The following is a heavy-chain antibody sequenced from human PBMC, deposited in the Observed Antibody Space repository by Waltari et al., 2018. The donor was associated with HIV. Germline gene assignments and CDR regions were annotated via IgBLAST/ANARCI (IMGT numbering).Heavy chain of an antibody. CDR2: ISSGGYIT. D-gene: IGHD3-16*01. Sequence: EVQLLESGGKLVPPGGSLRLYCEASGFTLGDDLMYWFLQAPGKGVHLVSGISSGGYITLYTVSVGGLVTVSRANSKNTVYLQINNLRVDDTATYYCTRTFGVVWGAPKFFDFWGRGTLVSVS. J-gene: IGHJ4*01. CDR3: TRTFGVVWGAPKFFDF. CDR1: GFTLGDDL. V-gene: IGHV3-23*03.